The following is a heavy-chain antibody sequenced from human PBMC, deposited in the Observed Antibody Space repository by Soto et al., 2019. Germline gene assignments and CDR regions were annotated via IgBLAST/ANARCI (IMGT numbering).Heavy chain of an antibody. CDR2: ISYDGSNK. Sequence: QVQLVESGGGVVQPGRSLRISCAASGFIFSSYGIHWVRQAPGKGLEWVAAISYDGSNKYYADFVKGRFTISRDNSKNTLYVQMNSLRAEDTAVYYCAKDSASPHVAVNPGGLVVWGQGTTVTVSS. D-gene: IGHD6-19*01. CDR3: AKDSASPHVAVNPGGLVV. V-gene: IGHV3-30*18. J-gene: IGHJ6*02. CDR1: GFIFSSYG.